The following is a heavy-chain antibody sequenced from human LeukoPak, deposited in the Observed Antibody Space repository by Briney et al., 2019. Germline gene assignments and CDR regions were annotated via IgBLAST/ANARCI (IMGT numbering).Heavy chain of an antibody. J-gene: IGHJ4*02. D-gene: IGHD5-18*01. Sequence: GGSLRLSCAASGFTFSSYAMSWVRQAPGKGLEWVSSISGSGGSTYYADYVKGRFTISRDNSKNTLDLQMNSLRAEDTAVYYCAACIQLWLVDYWGQGTLVTVSS. CDR3: AACIQLWLVDY. CDR1: GFTFSSYA. V-gene: IGHV3-23*01. CDR2: ISGSGGST.